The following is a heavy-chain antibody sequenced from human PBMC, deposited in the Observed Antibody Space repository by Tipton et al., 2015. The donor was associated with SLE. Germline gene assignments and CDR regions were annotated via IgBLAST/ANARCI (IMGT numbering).Heavy chain of an antibody. Sequence: TLSLTCTVSGDSISSGGYYWSWIRQHPGKGLEYIGYIHYRRNTYYNPSLRSRVFISVDTSKNQFSLKLSSVTAADTAVYYCAREEVFLDAFDIWGQGTMVTVSS. V-gene: IGHV4-31*03. D-gene: IGHD1-14*01. CDR1: GDSISSGGYY. CDR3: AREEVFLDAFDI. J-gene: IGHJ3*02. CDR2: IHYRRNT.